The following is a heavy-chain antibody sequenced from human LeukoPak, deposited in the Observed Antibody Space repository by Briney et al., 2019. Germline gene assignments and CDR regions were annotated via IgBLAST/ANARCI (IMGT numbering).Heavy chain of an antibody. Sequence: GASVKVSCKASGHTLTDHYVHWVRQAPGQGLEWMGWINPNSGGTDYAQKFQGRVTMTRDTSISTAYMELSRLRSDDTAVYYCARDPRIAAVGDNNWFDPWGQGTLVTVFS. CDR2: INPNSGGT. CDR1: GHTLTDHY. V-gene: IGHV1-2*02. D-gene: IGHD6-13*01. CDR3: ARDPRIAAVGDNNWFDP. J-gene: IGHJ5*02.